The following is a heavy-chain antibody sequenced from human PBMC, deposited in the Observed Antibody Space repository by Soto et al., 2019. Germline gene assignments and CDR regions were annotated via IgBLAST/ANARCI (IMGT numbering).Heavy chain of an antibody. Sequence: SVKVSCKASGGTFSSYTISWVRQAPGQGLEWMGRIIPILGIANYAQKFQGRVTMTADKSTSTAYMELSSLRSDDTAVYYCARVARIAAAGLNWSDPWGQGTLVTVSS. CDR2: IIPILGIA. V-gene: IGHV1-69*02. CDR1: GGTFSSYT. D-gene: IGHD6-13*01. CDR3: ARVARIAAAGLNWSDP. J-gene: IGHJ5*02.